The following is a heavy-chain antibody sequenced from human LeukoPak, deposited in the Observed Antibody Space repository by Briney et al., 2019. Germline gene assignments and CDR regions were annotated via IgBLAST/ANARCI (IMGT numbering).Heavy chain of an antibody. D-gene: IGHD3-3*01. J-gene: IGHJ3*02. CDR1: GYSFTNYW. Sequence: GESLKISCKGSGYSFTNYWIGWVRQMPGKGLEFMGIIYPGDSDTRYSPSLQGQVTISADKSISTAYLQWSSLKASDTAMYYCARRVALGAFDIWGQGTMVTVSS. CDR2: IYPGDSDT. V-gene: IGHV5-51*01. CDR3: ARRVALGAFDI.